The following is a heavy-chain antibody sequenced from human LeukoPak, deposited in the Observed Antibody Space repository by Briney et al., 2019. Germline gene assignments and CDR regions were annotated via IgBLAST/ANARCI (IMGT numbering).Heavy chain of an antibody. D-gene: IGHD3-22*01. CDR3: ASSRYYYDSSGNYYYYYMDV. J-gene: IGHJ6*03. Sequence: GGSLRLSCAASGFTFSDYYMSWIRQAPGKGLEWVSYISSSGSTIYYADSVKGRFTISRDNAKNSLYLQMNSLRAEDTAVYYCASSRYYYDSSGNYYYYYMDVWGKGTTVTISS. CDR1: GFTFSDYY. V-gene: IGHV3-11*01. CDR2: ISSSGSTI.